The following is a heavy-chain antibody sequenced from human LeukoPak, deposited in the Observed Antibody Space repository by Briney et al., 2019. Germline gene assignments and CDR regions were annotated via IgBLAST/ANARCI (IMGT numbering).Heavy chain of an antibody. V-gene: IGHV1-46*01. D-gene: IGHD3-9*01. J-gene: IGHJ6*02. CDR2: INPIGGSK. CDR1: GYTFPRYY. Sequence: ASVKVSCMASGYTFPRYYMQGVRQAPGQGLAGVGIINPIGGSKSYAQKFQGRVTMTRDTSTSTVYMELSSLRSEDTAVYYCARGSPLYYDILTGYYPFYYYGMDVWGQGTTVTVSS. CDR3: ARGSPLYYDILTGYYPFYYYGMDV.